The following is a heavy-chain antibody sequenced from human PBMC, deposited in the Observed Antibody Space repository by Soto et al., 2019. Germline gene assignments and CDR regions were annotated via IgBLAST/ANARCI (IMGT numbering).Heavy chain of an antibody. CDR3: GGGGTPIDY. J-gene: IGHJ4*02. CDR1: GYTFTNFG. D-gene: IGHD3-16*01. CDR2: ISAYNGNT. Sequence: QVQLVQSGAEVKKPGASVKVSCKASGYTFTNFGISWVRQAPGQGLEWMGWISAYNGNTNYAQNFQGRVTMTTDTPRGTAYMGRRSLRSDDTAVYYCGGGGTPIDYGGQGPLVTVSS. V-gene: IGHV1-18*01.